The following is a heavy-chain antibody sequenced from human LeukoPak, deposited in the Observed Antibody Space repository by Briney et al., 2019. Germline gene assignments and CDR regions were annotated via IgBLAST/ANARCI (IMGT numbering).Heavy chain of an antibody. CDR3: ASAVAGTSDWFDP. D-gene: IGHD6-19*01. CDR2: IIPILGIA. Sequence: SVKVSCKASGGTFSSYAISWVRQAPGQGLEWMGRIIPILGIANYAQKFQGRVTITADKSTSTACMELSSLRSEDTAVYYCASAVAGTSDWFDPWGQGTLVTVSS. V-gene: IGHV1-69*04. J-gene: IGHJ5*02. CDR1: GGTFSSYA.